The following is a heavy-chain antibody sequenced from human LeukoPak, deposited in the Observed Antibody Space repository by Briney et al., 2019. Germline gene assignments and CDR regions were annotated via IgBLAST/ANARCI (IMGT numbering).Heavy chain of an antibody. J-gene: IGHJ2*01. D-gene: IGHD1-26*01. CDR3: AKNLLGSESFSWHFDL. CDR2: ITGSGGST. Sequence: PGGSLRLSRAASGFRFSNYGMSWVRQAPGKGLAWVSSITGSGGSTRVDSVKDRFTISRDNSKNTLFLQMNSLRADDTAVYFCAKNLLGSESFSWHFDLWGRGTLVTVSS. CDR1: GFRFSNYG. V-gene: IGHV3-23*01.